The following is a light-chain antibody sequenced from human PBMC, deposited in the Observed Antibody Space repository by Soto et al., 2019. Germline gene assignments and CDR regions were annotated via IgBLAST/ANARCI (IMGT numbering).Light chain of an antibody. Sequence: QSALAQPSSVSGSPGQSITISCTGTSTDVGGYNYVSWYQHHPGKGPKLIIYEVNNRPSGVSDRFSGSKSGNKASLTISNLDAEDESEYHCGSYTRTETPFVFGTGTKVTVL. V-gene: IGLV2-14*01. J-gene: IGLJ1*01. CDR2: EVN. CDR1: STDVGGYNY. CDR3: GSYTRTETPFV.